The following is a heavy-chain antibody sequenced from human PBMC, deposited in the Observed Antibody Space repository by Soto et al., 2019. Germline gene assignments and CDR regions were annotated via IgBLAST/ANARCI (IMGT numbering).Heavy chain of an antibody. CDR3: AKDMGYDLSPLGYFDY. Sequence: SLRLSCAASGFTFDDYAMHWVGQAPGKGLEWVSGISWNSGSIGYADSVKGRFTISRDNAKNSLYLQMNSLRSEDTALYYCAKDMGYDLSPLGYFDYWGQGTLVTVSS. D-gene: IGHD5-12*01. V-gene: IGHV3-9*01. J-gene: IGHJ4*02. CDR1: GFTFDDYA. CDR2: ISWNSGSI.